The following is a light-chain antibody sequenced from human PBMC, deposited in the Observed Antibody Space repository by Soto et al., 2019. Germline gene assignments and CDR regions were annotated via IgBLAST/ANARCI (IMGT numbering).Light chain of an antibody. V-gene: IGLV6-57*04. Sequence: NFMLTQPQSVSESPGKTVTISCTRSSGSIASYYVQWYQQRPGSAPTTMIFQYYQRPSGVPDRFSGSIDTSSNSASLTISGLKTEDEADYYCQSYNDTDVVFGGGTQLTVL. CDR3: QSYNDTDVV. CDR1: SGSIASYY. J-gene: IGLJ2*01. CDR2: QYY.